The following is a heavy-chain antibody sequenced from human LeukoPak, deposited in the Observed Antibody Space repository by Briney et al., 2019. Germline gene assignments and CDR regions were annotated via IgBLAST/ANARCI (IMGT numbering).Heavy chain of an antibody. CDR3: ARGIAAAGRGDY. CDR1: GFTFSSYA. D-gene: IGHD6-13*01. J-gene: IGHJ4*02. CDR2: ISGSGGST. V-gene: IGHV3-23*01. Sequence: GGSLRLSCAASGFTFSSYAMSWVRQAPGKGLEWVSAISGSGGSTYYADSVKGRFTISRDNSKNSLYLQMNSLRAEDTAVYYCARGIAAAGRGDYWGQGTLVTVSS.